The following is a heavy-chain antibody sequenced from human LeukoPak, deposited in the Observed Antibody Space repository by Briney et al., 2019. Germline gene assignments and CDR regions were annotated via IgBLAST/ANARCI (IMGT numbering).Heavy chain of an antibody. CDR3: ARSHAGGVGF. V-gene: IGHV3-21*01. Sequence: PGGSLRLSCAASGFTFSSYSMNWVRQAPGKGLEWVSSISSSSSYIYYADSVKGRFTISRDNSKNTLYLQMNSLRAEDTAVYYCARSHAGGVGFWGQGTLVTVSS. CDR2: ISSSSSYI. J-gene: IGHJ4*02. D-gene: IGHD3-16*01. CDR1: GFTFSSYS.